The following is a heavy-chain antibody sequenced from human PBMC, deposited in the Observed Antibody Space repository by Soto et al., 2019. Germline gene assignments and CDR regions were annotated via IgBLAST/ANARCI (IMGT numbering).Heavy chain of an antibody. CDR1: GGTFSSYA. V-gene: IGHV1-69*12. J-gene: IGHJ6*02. CDR2: IIPIFGTA. CDR3: ARVGATHYYSGMDV. D-gene: IGHD1-26*01. Sequence: QVQLVQSGAEVKKPGSSVKVSCKASGGTFSSYAISWVRQAPGQGLEWMGGIIPIFGTANYAQKFQGRVTSTADESKSTAYMGLSSLRSEDTAVYYCARVGATHYYSGMDVWGQGTTVTVSS.